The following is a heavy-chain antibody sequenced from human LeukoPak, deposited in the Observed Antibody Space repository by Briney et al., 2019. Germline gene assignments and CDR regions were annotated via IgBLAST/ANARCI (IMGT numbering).Heavy chain of an antibody. V-gene: IGHV4-59*08. CDR2: IYYSGST. CDR1: GGSISSYY. Sequence: SETLSLTCTVSGGSISSYYWSWIRQPPGKGLEWTGYIYYSGSTNYNPSLKSRVTISVDTSKNQFSLKLSSVTAADTAVDYCARQGRSQAFDYWGQGTLVTVSS. J-gene: IGHJ4*02. CDR3: ARQGRSQAFDY. D-gene: IGHD3-3*01.